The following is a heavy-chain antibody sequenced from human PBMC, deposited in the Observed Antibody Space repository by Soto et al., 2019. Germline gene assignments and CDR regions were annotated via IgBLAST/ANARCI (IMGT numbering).Heavy chain of an antibody. J-gene: IGHJ5*02. Sequence: SVKVSCKASGGTFSSYTISWVRQAPGQGLEWMGRIIPILGIANYAQKFQGRVTITADKSTSTAYMELSSLRSEDTAVYYCARGNYDILTGYETNWFDPWGQGTLVTVSS. CDR2: IIPILGIA. CDR3: ARGNYDILTGYETNWFDP. V-gene: IGHV1-69*02. D-gene: IGHD3-9*01. CDR1: GGTFSSYT.